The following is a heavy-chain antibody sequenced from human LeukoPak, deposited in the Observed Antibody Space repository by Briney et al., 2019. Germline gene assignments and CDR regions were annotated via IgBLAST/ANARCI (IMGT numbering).Heavy chain of an antibody. V-gene: IGHV3-33*01. Sequence: AVIWYDGSNTLYAASGKGRFTISRDKSKKTLYLQMNRQSAEDTAVYYCARAGSSGYYSYFDYWGQGTLVTVSS. J-gene: IGHJ4*02. D-gene: IGHD3-22*01. CDR2: IWYDGSNT. CDR3: ARAGSSGYYSYFDY.